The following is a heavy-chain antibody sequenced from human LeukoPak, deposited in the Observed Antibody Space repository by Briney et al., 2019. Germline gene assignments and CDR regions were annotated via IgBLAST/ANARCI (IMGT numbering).Heavy chain of an antibody. V-gene: IGHV5-51*01. CDR2: IYPFDSDT. CDR1: GYSFTTYW. J-gene: IGHJ3*02. D-gene: IGHD5-12*01. Sequence: GESLKISCKGSGYSFTTYWIGWVRQMPGKGLEWMGFIYPFDSDTRYSPSFQGQVTISADKSISTAYLRWSSLKASDTAMYFCARRGVYSGYDEAFDIWGQGTMVTVS. CDR3: ARRGVYSGYDEAFDI.